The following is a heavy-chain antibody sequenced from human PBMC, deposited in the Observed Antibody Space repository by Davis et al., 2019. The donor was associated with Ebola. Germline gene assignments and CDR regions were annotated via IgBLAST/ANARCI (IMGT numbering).Heavy chain of an antibody. V-gene: IGHV3-23*01. CDR3: ARDRGEWELLGGMDV. J-gene: IGHJ6*04. D-gene: IGHD1-26*01. CDR2: ISGSGV. CDR1: GFTFSSYS. Sequence: GGSLRLSCAASGFTFSSYSMSWVRQAPGKGLEWVSAISGSGVFYTDSVKGRFTVYRDNSKNTLYLQMNSLRAEDTAVYYCARDRGEWELLGGMDVWGKGTTVTVSS.